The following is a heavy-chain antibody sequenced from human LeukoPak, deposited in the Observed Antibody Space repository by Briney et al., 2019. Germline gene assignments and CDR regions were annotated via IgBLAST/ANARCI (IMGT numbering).Heavy chain of an antibody. Sequence: SETLSLTCAVYGGSFSGYYWSWIRQPPGKGLEWIGEINHSGSTNYNPSLKSRVTISVDTSKNQFSLKLSSVTAADTAVYYCARGRWHYYDSSGYSPVDYWGQGTLVTVSS. D-gene: IGHD3-22*01. V-gene: IGHV4-34*01. CDR2: INHSGST. J-gene: IGHJ4*02. CDR3: ARGRWHYYDSSGYSPVDY. CDR1: GGSFSGYY.